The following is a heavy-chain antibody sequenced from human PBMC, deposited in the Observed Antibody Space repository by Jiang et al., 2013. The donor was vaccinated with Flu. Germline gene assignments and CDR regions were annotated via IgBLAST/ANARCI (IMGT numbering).Heavy chain of an antibody. CDR3: ARRHDARGRNWFDP. V-gene: IGHV4-39*01. J-gene: IGHJ5*02. CDR2: IYYTGTT. CDR1: DDSISSPDYF. Sequence: GPGLVKPSETLSLTCSVSDDSISSPDYFWGWIRQPPGKGLEWIGDIYYTGTTYYNPSLESRVTISVDMSKNQFSLKLTSVTAADTSVYFCARRHDARGRNWFDPWGQGTLVTVSS. D-gene: IGHD6-25*01.